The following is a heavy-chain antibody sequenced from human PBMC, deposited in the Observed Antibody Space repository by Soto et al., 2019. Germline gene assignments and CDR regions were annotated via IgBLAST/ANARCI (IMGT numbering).Heavy chain of an antibody. D-gene: IGHD6-19*01. CDR1: GGSISSYY. CDR3: ARARPSVAGHIDY. V-gene: IGHV4-59*01. CDR2: IYYSGST. J-gene: IGHJ4*02. Sequence: SETLSLTCTVSGGSISSYYWSWIRQPPGKGLEWIGYIYYSGSTNYNPSLKSRVTISVDTSKNQFSLKLSSVTAADTAVYYCARARPSVAGHIDYWGQGTLVTVSS.